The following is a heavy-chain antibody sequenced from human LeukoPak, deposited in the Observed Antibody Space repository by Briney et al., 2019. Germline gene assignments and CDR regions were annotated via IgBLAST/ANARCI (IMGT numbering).Heavy chain of an antibody. CDR1: GGSFSGYY. Sequence: SETLSLTCAVYGGSFSGYYWSWIRQPPGTGLGWIGEINHSGSINYNPSLKSRVTISVDTSKNQFSLKLSSVTAADTAVYYCARGLGSSSWYPTPYFDYWGQGTLVTVSS. CDR3: ARGLGSSSWYPTPYFDY. J-gene: IGHJ4*02. D-gene: IGHD6-13*01. V-gene: IGHV4-34*01. CDR2: INHSGSI.